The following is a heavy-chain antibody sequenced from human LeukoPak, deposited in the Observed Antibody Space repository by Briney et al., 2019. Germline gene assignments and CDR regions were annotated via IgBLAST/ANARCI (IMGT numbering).Heavy chain of an antibody. CDR1: GGSFSGYY. J-gene: IGHJ4*02. V-gene: IGHV4-34*01. Sequence: MASETLSLTCAVYGGSFSGYYWSWIRQPPGKGLEWIGEINHSGSTNYNPSLKSRVTISVDTSKNQFSLKLSSVTAADTAVYYCAREEALGSGSFDYWGQGTLVTVSS. D-gene: IGHD1-26*01. CDR2: INHSGST. CDR3: AREEALGSGSFDY.